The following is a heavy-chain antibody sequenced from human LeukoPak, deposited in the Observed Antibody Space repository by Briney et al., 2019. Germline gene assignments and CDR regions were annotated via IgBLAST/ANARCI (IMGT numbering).Heavy chain of an antibody. D-gene: IGHD3-10*01. CDR2: ITTSGDT. Sequence: GGSLRLSCATSGFSFSSYDIHWLRQAAGRGLEWVSSITTSGDTNYAASVKGRFTISRDNAEDSLFLQMNSLRAEDTAVYYCAREGSSYAPSAPFFFDFWGQGTLVTVSS. CDR3: AREGSSYAPSAPFFFDF. CDR1: GFSFSSYD. V-gene: IGHV3-13*01. J-gene: IGHJ4*02.